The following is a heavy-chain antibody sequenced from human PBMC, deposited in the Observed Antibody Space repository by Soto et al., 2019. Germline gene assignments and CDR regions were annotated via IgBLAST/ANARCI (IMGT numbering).Heavy chain of an antibody. Sequence: GGSLRLSCAASGFIFSSYAVTWARQAPGKGLEWVSSLLRSGSTAYYADSVGGRFTISSDTSANSLYLQMDSLRAEDTAIYYCAKDAVSGDGIWLMDSWGQGTVVTVSS. J-gene: IGHJ5*02. CDR2: LLRSGSTA. CDR1: GFIFSSYA. V-gene: IGHV3-23*01. CDR3: AKDAVSGDGIWLMDS. D-gene: IGHD4-17*01.